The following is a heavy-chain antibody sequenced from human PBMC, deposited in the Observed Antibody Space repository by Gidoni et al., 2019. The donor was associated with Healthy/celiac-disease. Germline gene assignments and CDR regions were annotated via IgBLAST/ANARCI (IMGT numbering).Heavy chain of an antibody. CDR3: AIKKGPGSGWYYFDY. CDR2: IIPIFGTA. CDR1: GDTFSRYA. V-gene: IGHV1-69*01. Sequence: QVQLVQAGAEVKQTGSSVKVYCKASGDTFSRYAISWVRQALGQGLEWWAGIIPIFGTANYAHKFQGRVTITADESTSTAYMELSSLRSEDMAVYYCAIKKGPGSGWYYFDYWVQGTLVTVSS. J-gene: IGHJ4*02. D-gene: IGHD6-19*01.